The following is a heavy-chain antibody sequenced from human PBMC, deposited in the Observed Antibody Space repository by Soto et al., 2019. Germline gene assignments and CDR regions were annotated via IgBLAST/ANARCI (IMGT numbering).Heavy chain of an antibody. V-gene: IGHV1-3*01. CDR3: ASSYIAAAPYGMDV. Sequence: GASVKVSCKASGYAFTSYAMHWVRQAPGQRLEWMGWINAGNGNTKYSQKFQGRVTITRDTSASTAYMELSSLRSEDTAVYYCASSYIAAAPYGMDVWGQGTTVTAP. J-gene: IGHJ6*02. D-gene: IGHD6-13*01. CDR1: GYAFTSYA. CDR2: INAGNGNT.